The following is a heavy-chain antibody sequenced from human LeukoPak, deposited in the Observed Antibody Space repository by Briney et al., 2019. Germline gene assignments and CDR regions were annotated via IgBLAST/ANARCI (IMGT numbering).Heavy chain of an antibody. CDR2: ISSSSSYI. CDR3: AKAPSSWYKVGYYFDY. CDR1: GFTFSSYG. J-gene: IGHJ4*02. V-gene: IGHV3-21*01. Sequence: GGSLRLSCAASGFTFSSYGMHWVRQAPGKGLEWVSSISSSSSYIYYADSVKGRFTISRDNAKNSLYLQMNSLRAEDTAVYYCAKAPSSWYKVGYYFDYWGQGTLVTVSS. D-gene: IGHD6-13*01.